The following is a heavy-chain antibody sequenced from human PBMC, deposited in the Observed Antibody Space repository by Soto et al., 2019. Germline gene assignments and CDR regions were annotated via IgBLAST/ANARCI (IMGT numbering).Heavy chain of an antibody. V-gene: IGHV4-31*03. CDR1: GGSISSGGYY. D-gene: IGHD3-10*01. CDR3: ARDVVVRGVTTNYYYYGMDV. J-gene: IGHJ6*02. Sequence: SETLSLTCTVSGGSISSGGYYWSWIRQHPGKGLEWIGYIYYSGSTYYNPSLKSRVTISVDTSKNQFSLKPSSVTAADTAVYYCARDVVVRGVTTNYYYYGMDVWGQGTTVTVSS. CDR2: IYYSGST.